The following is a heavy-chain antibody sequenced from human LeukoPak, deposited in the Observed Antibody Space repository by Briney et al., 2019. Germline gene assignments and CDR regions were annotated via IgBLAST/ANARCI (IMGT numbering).Heavy chain of an antibody. Sequence: GGSLRLSCEGSGFTFSINAMHWVRQAPGKGLEWLAVISYDGTKQYFADSVKGRFTISRDNSKNTLYLQMNSLRAEDTAMYYCARDFSTGSADYYFDYWGQGSLVTVSS. CDR3: ARDFSTGSADYYFDY. V-gene: IGHV3-30-3*01. CDR1: GFTFSINA. CDR2: ISYDGTKQ. J-gene: IGHJ4*02. D-gene: IGHD2-2*01.